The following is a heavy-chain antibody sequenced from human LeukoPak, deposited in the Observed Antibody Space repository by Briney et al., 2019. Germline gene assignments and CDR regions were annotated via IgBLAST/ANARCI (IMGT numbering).Heavy chain of an antibody. CDR2: INHSGST. D-gene: IGHD3-10*01. CDR3: ARGSRRAYYYGSGSYSCWFDP. CDR1: GGSFSGYY. V-gene: IGHV4-34*01. J-gene: IGHJ5*02. Sequence: SETLSLTCAVYGGSFSGYYWSWIRQPPGKGLEWIGEINHSGSTNHNPSLKSRVTISVDTSKNQFSLKLSSVTAADTAVYYCARGSRRAYYYGSGSYSCWFDPWGQGTLVTVSS.